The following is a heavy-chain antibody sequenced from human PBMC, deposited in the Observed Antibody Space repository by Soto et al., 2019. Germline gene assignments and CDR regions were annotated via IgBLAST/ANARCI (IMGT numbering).Heavy chain of an antibody. Sequence: ETLSLTCAVYGGSFSGYYWSWIRQPPGKGLEWIGEINHSGSTNYNPSLKSPVTISVDTSKNQFSLKLSSVTAADTAVYYCARGRYKPRYYYGSGSYSGSSFDYWGQGTLVTVSS. V-gene: IGHV4-34*01. CDR3: ARGRYKPRYYYGSGSYSGSSFDY. D-gene: IGHD3-10*01. CDR1: GGSFSGYY. J-gene: IGHJ4*02. CDR2: INHSGST.